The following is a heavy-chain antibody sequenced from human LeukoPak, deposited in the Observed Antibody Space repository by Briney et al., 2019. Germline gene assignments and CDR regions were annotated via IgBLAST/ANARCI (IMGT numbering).Heavy chain of an antibody. D-gene: IGHD3-16*01. CDR2: ISSSSSYM. V-gene: IGHV3-21*01. CDR3: AKGGNWYNN. Sequence: GGSLRLSCAASGFTFSTYNMNWVRQAPGKGLEWVSSISSSSSYMYYADSVKGRFTISRDNAKNSLYLQMNSLRAEDTAVYYCAKGGNWYNNGGEGTLVTVSS. J-gene: IGHJ5*02. CDR1: GFTFSTYN.